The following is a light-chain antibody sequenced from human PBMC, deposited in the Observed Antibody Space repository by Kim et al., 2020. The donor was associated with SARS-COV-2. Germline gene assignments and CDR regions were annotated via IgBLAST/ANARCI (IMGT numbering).Light chain of an antibody. CDR1: SLRTYY. CDR2: VKN. CDR3: NSRDNNDNVL. Sequence: VPLEQTVRITCQGDSLRTYYTTWFQHKPGQAPIVVFYVKNNRPSGIPDRFSGSSSGNTASLTITATQAGDEADYYCNSRDNNDNVLFGGGTRLTVL. V-gene: IGLV3-19*01. J-gene: IGLJ2*01.